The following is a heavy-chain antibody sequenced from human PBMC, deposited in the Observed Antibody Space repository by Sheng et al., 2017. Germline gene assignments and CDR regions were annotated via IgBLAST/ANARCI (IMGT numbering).Heavy chain of an antibody. CDR1: GGSFSGYY. V-gene: IGHV4-34*01. CDR3: ARHGSRVTSPSQYLDY. Sequence: QVQLQQWGAGLLKPSETLSLTCAVYGGSFSGYYWSWIRQPPGKGLEWIGEINHSGSTNYNPSLKSRVTISVDTSKNQFSLKLSSVTAADTAVYYCARHGSRVTSPSQYLDYWGQGTLVTVSS. CDR2: INHSGST. J-gene: IGHJ4*02. D-gene: IGHD3-22*01.